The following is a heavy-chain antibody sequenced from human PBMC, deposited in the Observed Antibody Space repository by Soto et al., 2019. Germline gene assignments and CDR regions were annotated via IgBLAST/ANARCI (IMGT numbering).Heavy chain of an antibody. V-gene: IGHV3-74*01. J-gene: IGHJ6*02. D-gene: IGHD2-15*01. CDR1: GFTFSSYC. CDR2: INSDGSST. Sequence: EVQLVESGGGLVKPGGSLRLSCAASGFTFSSYCMHWVRQAPGKGLVWVSRINSDGSSTSYADSVKGRFTISRDNAKNTLYLQMNSLRAEDTAVYYCARAPIDIPPFMDVWGQGTTVTVSS. CDR3: ARAPIDIPPFMDV.